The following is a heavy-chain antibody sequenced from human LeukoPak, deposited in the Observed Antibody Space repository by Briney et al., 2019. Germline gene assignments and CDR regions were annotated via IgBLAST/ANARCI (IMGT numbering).Heavy chain of an antibody. D-gene: IGHD3-10*01. V-gene: IGHV3-48*03. CDR2: ISSSSSTI. CDR1: GFTFSSYE. CDR3: ARSVYGSGSYFDY. Sequence: PGGSLRLSCAASGFTFSSYEMNWVRQAPGKGLEWVSYISSSSSTIYYADSVKGRFTISRDNAKNSLYLQMNSLRAEDTAVYYCARSVYGSGSYFDYWGQGTLVTVSS. J-gene: IGHJ4*02.